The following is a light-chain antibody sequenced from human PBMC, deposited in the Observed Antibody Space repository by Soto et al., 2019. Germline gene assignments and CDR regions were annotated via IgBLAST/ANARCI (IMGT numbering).Light chain of an antibody. Sequence: DIQMTQSPSTLSASVGDRVTITCLASQSISSWLAWYQQKPGKAPKLLIYKASSLESGVPSRFSGGGSGTDFALTISSLDPEDIATYYCQQYDSLPLTFGQGTRLEIK. CDR1: QSISSW. J-gene: IGKJ5*01. CDR3: QQYDSLPLT. V-gene: IGKV1-5*03. CDR2: KAS.